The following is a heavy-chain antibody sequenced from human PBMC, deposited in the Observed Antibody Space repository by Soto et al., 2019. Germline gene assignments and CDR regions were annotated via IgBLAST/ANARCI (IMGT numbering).Heavy chain of an antibody. CDR3: AKDRSRGWSFGY. CDR2: ISGSGDST. D-gene: IGHD6-19*01. Sequence: EVQLLESGGGLVQPGGSLRLSCAASGFTFSTYAMNWVRQAPGKGLEWVSGISGSGDSTYYADSVKGRFTVSRDNSKNTLYLQMNSLRAEDTAVFYCAKDRSRGWSFGYWGQGTLVTVSS. V-gene: IGHV3-23*01. CDR1: GFTFSTYA. J-gene: IGHJ4*02.